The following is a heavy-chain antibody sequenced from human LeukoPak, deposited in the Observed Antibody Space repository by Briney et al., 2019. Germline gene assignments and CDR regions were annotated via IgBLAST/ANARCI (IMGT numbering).Heavy chain of an antibody. J-gene: IGHJ4*02. V-gene: IGHV4-59*01. CDR3: ARDRYYDSSGYSY. CDR2: IYYSGST. D-gene: IGHD3-22*01. Sequence: PSETLSLTCTVSGGSISSYYWSWIRQPPGKGLEWIGYIYYSGSTNYNPSLKSRVTISVDTSKNKFSLKLSSVTAADTAVYYCARDRYYDSSGYSYWGQGTLVTVSS. CDR1: GGSISSYY.